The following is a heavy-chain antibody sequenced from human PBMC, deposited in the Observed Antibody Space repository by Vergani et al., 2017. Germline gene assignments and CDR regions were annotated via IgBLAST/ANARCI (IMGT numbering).Heavy chain of an antibody. V-gene: IGHV3-48*04. Sequence: EVQLVESGGGLVQPGGSLRLSCAASGFTFSSYSMNWVRQAPGKGLEWVSYISSSSSTIYYADSVKGRFTISRDNAKNSLYLQMNSLRAEDTAVYYCARDRVHSSSWYFYYYMDVWGKGTTVTVSS. CDR1: GFTFSSYS. CDR2: ISSSSSTI. D-gene: IGHD6-13*01. J-gene: IGHJ6*03. CDR3: ARDRVHSSSWYFYYYMDV.